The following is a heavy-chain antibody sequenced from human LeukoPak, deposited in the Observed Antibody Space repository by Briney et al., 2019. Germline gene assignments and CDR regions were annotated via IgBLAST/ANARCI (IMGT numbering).Heavy chain of an antibody. D-gene: IGHD3-3*01. Sequence: GASVKVSCKASGYTFTGYYMHWVRQAPGQGLEWMGWINPNSGGTNYAQKFQGRVTMTRDTSISTAYMELSRLRSDDTAVYYCARDDLNYDFWSGYGYWGQGTLVTVSS. J-gene: IGHJ4*02. CDR1: GYTFTGYY. CDR2: INPNSGGT. CDR3: ARDDLNYDFWSGYGY. V-gene: IGHV1-2*02.